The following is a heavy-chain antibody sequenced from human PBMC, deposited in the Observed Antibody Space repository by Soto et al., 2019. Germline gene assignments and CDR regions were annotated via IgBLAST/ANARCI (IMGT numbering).Heavy chain of an antibody. D-gene: IGHD2-21*02. CDR3: TKCGGLGTPRGRGACYCPIDS. V-gene: IGHV3-23*01. CDR1: GFAFNTYA. CDR2: ISDSGANT. Sequence: EVQLLESGGGLVQPGGSLILSCAASGFAFNTYAMSWVRQAPGKGLEWVSSISDSGANTYYADSVKGRFTISRDNSKNTLYLQMNSLRADDTALYYCTKCGGLGTPRGRGACYCPIDSWGQGILVTASS. J-gene: IGHJ4*02.